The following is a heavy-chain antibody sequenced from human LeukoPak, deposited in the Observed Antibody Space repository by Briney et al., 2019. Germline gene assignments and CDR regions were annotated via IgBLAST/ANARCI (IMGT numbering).Heavy chain of an antibody. V-gene: IGHV4-39*07. D-gene: IGHD6-6*01. CDR3: ATRSALDYYLDV. CDR2: MFYSGTT. CDR1: GGSISRSDSY. Sequence: SETLSLTCTVSGGSISRSDSYWGWIRQPPGKGLEWIGSMFYSGTTYYNPSLKSRVTISVDTSKNQFSLKVNSVTAADTAVYYCATRSALDYYLDVWGKGTTVTVSS. J-gene: IGHJ6*03.